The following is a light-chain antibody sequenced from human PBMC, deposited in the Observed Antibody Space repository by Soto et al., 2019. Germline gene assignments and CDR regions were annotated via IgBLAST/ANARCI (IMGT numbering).Light chain of an antibody. J-gene: IGKJ2*01. V-gene: IGKV3-20*01. Sequence: EIVLTQSTGTLSLSPGERASLSCMASQSVSRTSLAQYQQKPGQAPRLLIYDASSRATDIPDRFSSSGSGTDFNITISRLEPEDFAVYYCQQYGGSPPKYTFGPGTKREIK. CDR3: QQYGGSPPKYT. CDR2: DAS. CDR1: QSVSRTS.